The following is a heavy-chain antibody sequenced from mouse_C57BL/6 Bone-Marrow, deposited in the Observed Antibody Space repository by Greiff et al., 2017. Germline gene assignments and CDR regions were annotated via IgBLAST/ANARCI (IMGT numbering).Heavy chain of an antibody. Sequence: EVKLVESGPGLVKPSQSLSLPCSVTGYSITSGYYWNWIRQFPGNKLEWTGFISYDGSNNYNPSLKNRISITRDTSKNQFFLKLKSLTPDDTATYDWARDGDGAAWFAYWGQGTLVTVSA. D-gene: IGHD3-3*01. CDR1: GYSITSGYY. CDR3: ARDGDGAAWFAY. CDR2: ISYDGSN. V-gene: IGHV3-6*01. J-gene: IGHJ3*01.